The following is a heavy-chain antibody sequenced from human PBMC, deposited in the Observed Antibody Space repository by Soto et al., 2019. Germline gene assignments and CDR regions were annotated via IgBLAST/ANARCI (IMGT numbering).Heavy chain of an antibody. CDR1: GGSFSGYY. CDR2: INHSGST. J-gene: IGHJ2*01. V-gene: IGHV4-34*01. Sequence: PSETLSLTCAVYGGSFSGYYWSWIRQPPGKGLEWIGKINHSGSTDFNPSLKSRVSISVDTSKKQFSLKLSSVTAADTAVYYCAAHLKTTVTAYWYFDLWGRGTLVTVSS. CDR3: AAHLKTTVTAYWYFDL. D-gene: IGHD4-17*01.